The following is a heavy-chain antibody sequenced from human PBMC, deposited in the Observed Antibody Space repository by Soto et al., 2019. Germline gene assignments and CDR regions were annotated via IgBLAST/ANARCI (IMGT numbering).Heavy chain of an antibody. CDR2: IGTAGDT. J-gene: IGHJ6*02. CDR1: GFTFSSYD. Sequence: SGFTFSSYDMHWVRQATGKGLEWVSAIGTAGDTYYPGSVKGRFTISRENAKNSLYLQMNSLRAEDTAVYYCARSYRNYYYYGMDVWGQGTTVTVSS. V-gene: IGHV3-13*01. CDR3: ARSYRNYYYYGMDV. D-gene: IGHD3-10*01.